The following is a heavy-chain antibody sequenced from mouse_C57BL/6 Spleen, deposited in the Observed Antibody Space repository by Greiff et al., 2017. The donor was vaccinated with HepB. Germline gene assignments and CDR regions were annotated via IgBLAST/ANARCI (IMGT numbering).Heavy chain of an antibody. D-gene: IGHD2-1*01. CDR2: IHPNSGST. J-gene: IGHJ4*01. CDR1: GYTFTSYW. CDR3: AIYGNYLRCSMDY. V-gene: IGHV1-64*01. Sequence: VQLQQPGAELVKPGASVKLSCKASGYTFTSYWMHWVKQRPGQGLEWIGMIHPNSGSTNYNEKFKSKATLTVDKSSSTAYMQLSSLTSEDSAVYYCAIYGNYLRCSMDYWGQGTSATVAS.